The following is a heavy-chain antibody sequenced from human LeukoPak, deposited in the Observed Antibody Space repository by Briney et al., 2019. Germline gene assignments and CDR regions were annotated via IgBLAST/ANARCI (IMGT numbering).Heavy chain of an antibody. CDR1: GFTFNTTS. CDR2: ISGSGSTI. V-gene: IGHV3-48*02. J-gene: IGHJ5*02. Sequence: GGSLRLSCVVSGFTFNTTSKNWVRLAPGKGLKWVSYISGSGSTIYYTDSVKGRFTISRDNARNSVYLQMNSLSDEDTATYYCTRGAIPGYGENWFWFDPWGQGTLVSVSS. CDR3: TRGAIPGYGENWFWFDP. D-gene: IGHD3-9*01.